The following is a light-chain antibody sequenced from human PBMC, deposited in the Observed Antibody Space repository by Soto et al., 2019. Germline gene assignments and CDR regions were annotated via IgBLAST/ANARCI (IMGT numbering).Light chain of an antibody. CDR1: SSDVGGYNH. CDR3: CSFSRSFTDYV. V-gene: IGLV2-11*01. Sequence: QSALTQPRSVSGSPGQSVTISCTGTSSDVGGYNHVSWYQQHPGKAPKLMISDVSKRPSGVPDRFSGSKSGNTAPLTISGLQVEDEADYYCCSFSRSFTDYVFGSGTKVTVL. CDR2: DVS. J-gene: IGLJ1*01.